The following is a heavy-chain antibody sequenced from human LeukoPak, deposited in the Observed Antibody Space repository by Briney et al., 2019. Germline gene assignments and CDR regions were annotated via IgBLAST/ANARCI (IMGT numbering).Heavy chain of an antibody. J-gene: IGHJ4*02. CDR1: GGSISSYY. CDR2: IYYSGST. Sequence: PSETLSLTCTVSGGSISSYYWSWIRQPPGKGLEWIGYIYYSGSTNYNPSLKSRVTISVDTSKNQFSLKLSSVTAADTAVYYCARGVYIAAAQYAYWGQGTLVTVSS. CDR3: ARGVYIAAAQYAY. D-gene: IGHD6-13*01. V-gene: IGHV4-59*01.